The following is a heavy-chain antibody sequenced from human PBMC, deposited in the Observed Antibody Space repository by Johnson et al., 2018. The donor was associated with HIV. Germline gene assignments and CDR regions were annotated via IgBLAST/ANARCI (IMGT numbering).Heavy chain of an antibody. CDR2: IKRKTDGGAT. J-gene: IGHJ3*02. CDR1: GFTFSNAW. V-gene: IGHV3-15*01. Sequence: VQLVESGGGLVKPGGSLRLSCAASGFTFSNAWMSWVRQAPGKGLEWVGRIKRKTDGGATDYAAPVKGRFTISRDDSKNTLYLQMNSLRGEDTAVYYCARDSDQYSSGWYEQLDAFDIWGQGTMVTVSS. CDR3: ARDSDQYSSGWYEQLDAFDI. D-gene: IGHD6-19*01.